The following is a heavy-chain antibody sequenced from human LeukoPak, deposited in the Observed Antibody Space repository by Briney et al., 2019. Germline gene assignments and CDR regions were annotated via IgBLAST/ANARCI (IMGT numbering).Heavy chain of an antibody. J-gene: IGHJ3*02. CDR3: ARERTSLKSDAFDI. CDR2: IYSGGST. D-gene: IGHD1/OR15-1a*01. CDR1: GFTVSSNY. Sequence: GGSLRLSCAASGFTVSSNYMSWVRQAPGKGLEWVSVIYSGGSTYYADSVKGRFTISRDNSKNTLYLQMDSLRAEDTAVYYCARERTSLKSDAFDIWGQGTMVTVSS. V-gene: IGHV3-66*01.